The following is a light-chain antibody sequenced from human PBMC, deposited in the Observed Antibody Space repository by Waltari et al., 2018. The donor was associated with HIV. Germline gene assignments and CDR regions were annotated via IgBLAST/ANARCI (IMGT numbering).Light chain of an antibody. J-gene: IGLJ3*02. CDR2: EVS. V-gene: IGLV2-23*02. Sequence: QSALTQPASVSGSPGQSITISCTGTSSDVGSYNLVSWYQQHPGKAPKLMMYEVSKRPSGVSNRFSGSKSGNTASLTISGLQAEDEADYYCCSYAGVFGGGTKLTVL. CDR3: CSYAGV. CDR1: SSDVGSYNL.